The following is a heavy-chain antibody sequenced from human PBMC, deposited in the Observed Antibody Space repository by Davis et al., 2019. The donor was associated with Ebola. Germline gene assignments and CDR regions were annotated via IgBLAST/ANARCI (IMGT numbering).Heavy chain of an antibody. D-gene: IGHD5-12*01. CDR2: INSDGSST. V-gene: IGHV3-74*01. J-gene: IGHJ6*02. CDR1: GFTFSSYW. Sequence: PGGSLRLSCAASGFTFSSYWMHWVRQAPGKGLVWVSRINSDGSSTKYADSVKGRFTISRDNAKNTLYLQMNSLRAEDTAVYYCARVRGYSAYKYFYYYYGMDVWGQGTTVTVSS. CDR3: ARVRGYSAYKYFYYYYGMDV.